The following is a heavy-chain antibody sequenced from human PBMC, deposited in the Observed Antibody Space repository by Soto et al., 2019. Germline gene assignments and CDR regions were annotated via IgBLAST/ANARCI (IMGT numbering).Heavy chain of an antibody. V-gene: IGHV1-46*01. D-gene: IGHD6-13*01. CDR2: INPSGGST. CDR1: GYTFTSYY. J-gene: IGHJ4*02. CDR3: ARDLNPAFIAEAGTLGGY. Sequence: AASVKVSCKASGYTFTSYYMHWVRQAPGQGLEWMGIINPSGGSTSYAQKFQGRVTMTRDTSTSTVYMELSSLRSEDTAVYYCARDLNPAFIAEAGTLGGYWGQGTMGTVSS.